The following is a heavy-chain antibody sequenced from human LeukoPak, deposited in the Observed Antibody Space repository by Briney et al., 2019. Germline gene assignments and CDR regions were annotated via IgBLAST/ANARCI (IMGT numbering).Heavy chain of an antibody. Sequence: PSETLSLTCTVSGGSISSSSYYWGWIRQPPGKGLEWIGYIYYSGSTYYNPSLKSRVTILVDTSKNQFSLKLSSVTAADTAVYYCARVLLWFGGVVRSPGTFDYWGQGTLVTVSS. CDR1: GGSISSSSYY. D-gene: IGHD3-10*01. CDR3: ARVLLWFGGVVRSPGTFDY. CDR2: IYYSGST. J-gene: IGHJ4*02. V-gene: IGHV4-31*03.